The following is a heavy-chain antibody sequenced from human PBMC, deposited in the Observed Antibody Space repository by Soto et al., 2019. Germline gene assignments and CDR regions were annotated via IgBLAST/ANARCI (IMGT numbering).Heavy chain of an antibody. CDR3: ARTRSAWSDFHYYSLDV. J-gene: IGHJ6*02. V-gene: IGHV3-30*03. Sequence: PGGSLRLSCAASGFTFSSYAMSWVRQGPGNGLEWVAFISYDSTKTYYADSVKGRFTISRDNSKSALYVQMNSLTGEDTAVYYCARTRSAWSDFHYYSLDVWGQGTTVTVSS. CDR1: GFTFSSYA. D-gene: IGHD1-26*01. CDR2: ISYDSTKT.